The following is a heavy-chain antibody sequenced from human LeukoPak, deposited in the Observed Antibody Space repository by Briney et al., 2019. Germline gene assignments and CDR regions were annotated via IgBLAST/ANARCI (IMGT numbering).Heavy chain of an antibody. CDR3: ARGYCSSTSCQNPYNWFDP. CDR1: GGSFSGYY. V-gene: IGHV4-34*01. CDR2: INHSGST. J-gene: IGHJ5*02. Sequence: KPSETLSLTCAVYGGSFSGYYWSWIRQPPGKGLEWIGEINHSGSTNYNPSLKSRVTISVDTSKNQFSLKLSSVTAADTAVYYCARGYCSSTSCQNPYNWFDPWGQGTLVTVSS. D-gene: IGHD2-2*01.